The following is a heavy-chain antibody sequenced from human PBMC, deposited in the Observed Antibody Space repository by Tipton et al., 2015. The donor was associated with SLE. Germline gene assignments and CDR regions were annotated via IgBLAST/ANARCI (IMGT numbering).Heavy chain of an antibody. J-gene: IGHJ4*02. CDR3: GANIPPHYPAF. D-gene: IGHD4/OR15-4a*01. Sequence: SLRLSCAASGFIFSSTWVTWVRQAPGKGLEWVANIKGDGSEKHYVDSVKGRFTISRDNAENSVYLEMSSLKAEDTALYYCGANIPPHYPAFWGQGTLVTVSS. V-gene: IGHV3-7*01. CDR2: IKGDGSEK. CDR1: GFIFSSTW.